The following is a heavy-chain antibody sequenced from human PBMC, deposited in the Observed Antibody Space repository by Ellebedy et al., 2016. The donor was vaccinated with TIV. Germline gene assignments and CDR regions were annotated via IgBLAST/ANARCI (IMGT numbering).Heavy chain of an antibody. Sequence: SETLSLTXTVSGGSISSYYWSWIRQPAGKGLEWIGRIYTSGSTNYNPSLKSRVTVSVDTSKNQFSLKLSSVTAADTAVYYCARIDYYDSSGYLDYWGQGTLVTVSS. J-gene: IGHJ4*02. V-gene: IGHV4-4*07. CDR1: GGSISSYY. CDR2: IYTSGST. CDR3: ARIDYYDSSGYLDY. D-gene: IGHD3-22*01.